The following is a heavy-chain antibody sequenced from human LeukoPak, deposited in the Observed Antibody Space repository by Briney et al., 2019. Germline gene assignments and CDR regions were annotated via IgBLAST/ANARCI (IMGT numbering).Heavy chain of an antibody. CDR3: ARAFGDWNYFGY. V-gene: IGHV3-53*01. CDR2: IYSGGST. D-gene: IGHD3-10*01. CDR1: GFTVSSNY. J-gene: IGHJ4*02. Sequence: GGSLRLSCAASGFTVSSNYMSWVRQAPGKGLEWVSVIYSGGSTYYADSVKGRFTISRDNSKNTLYLQMNSLRAEDTAVYYCARAFGDWNYFGYWGQGTLVTVSS.